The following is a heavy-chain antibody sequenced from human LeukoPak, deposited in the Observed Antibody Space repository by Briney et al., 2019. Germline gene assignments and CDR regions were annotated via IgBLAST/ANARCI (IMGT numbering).Heavy chain of an antibody. CDR3: ARDRITIFGVVRNWFDP. J-gene: IGHJ5*02. CDR1: GDSISSGDYY. CDR2: IYYSGST. Sequence: SETLSLTCTVSGDSISSGDYYWSWIRQPPGKGLEWIGYIYYSGSTYYNPSLKSRVTISVDTSKNQFSLKLSSVTAADTAVYYCARDRITIFGVVRNWFDPWGQGTLVTVSS. D-gene: IGHD3-3*01. V-gene: IGHV4-30-4*08.